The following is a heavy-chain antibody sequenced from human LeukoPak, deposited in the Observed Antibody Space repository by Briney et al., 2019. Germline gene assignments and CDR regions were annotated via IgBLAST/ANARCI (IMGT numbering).Heavy chain of an antibody. D-gene: IGHD6-19*01. CDR1: VDSVSNNSAA. CDR2: TYYRSKWYN. CDR3: ARGARSSVDY. J-gene: IGHJ4*02. V-gene: IGHV6-1*01. Sequence: SQTLSLTCAISVDSVSNNSAAWNWIRQSPSRGLEWLGGTYYRSKWYNDYAVSVKSRITTNPDTSKNQFSLQLNSVTPEDTAVYYCARGARSSVDYWRQGTLVTVSS.